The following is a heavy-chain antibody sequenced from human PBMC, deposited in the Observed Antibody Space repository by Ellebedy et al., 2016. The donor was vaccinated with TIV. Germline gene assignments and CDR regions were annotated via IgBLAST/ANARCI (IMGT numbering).Heavy chain of an antibody. J-gene: IGHJ4*02. CDR2: INHSGST. V-gene: IGHV4-34*01. CDR3: ARHVLLWFGELYYFDS. CDR1: GGPFSGYY. D-gene: IGHD3-10*01. Sequence: MPSETLSLTCGVYGGPFSGYYWSWIRQPPGKGLELIGEINHSGSTTYTPSLKSRVTVSVDTSKNQFSLKLSSVTAADTAVYYCARHVLLWFGELYYFDSWGQGTLVTVSS.